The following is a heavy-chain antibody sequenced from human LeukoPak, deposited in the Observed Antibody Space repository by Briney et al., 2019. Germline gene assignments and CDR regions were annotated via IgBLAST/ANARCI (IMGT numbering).Heavy chain of an antibody. J-gene: IGHJ4*02. CDR1: GFTFSSYG. V-gene: IGHV3-30*02. CDR3: AKDLQMATITPFDY. CDR2: IRYDGSNK. Sequence: PGGSLRLSCAAPGFTFSSYGMHWVRQAPGKGLEWVAFIRYDGSNKYYADSVKGRFTISRDNSKNTLYLQMNSLRAEDTAVYYCAKDLQMATITPFDYWGQGTLVTVSS. D-gene: IGHD5-24*01.